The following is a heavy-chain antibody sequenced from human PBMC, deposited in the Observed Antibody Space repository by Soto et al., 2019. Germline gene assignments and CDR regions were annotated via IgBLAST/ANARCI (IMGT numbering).Heavy chain of an antibody. V-gene: IGHV1-2*04. D-gene: IGHD6-13*01. CDR3: ARDAAAAGSSRHYYYYYYGMDV. CDR1: GDTVTGYD. Sequence: SVKIASRTSGDTVTGYDIDWVRQTHGQGLEWMVWINPNSGGTNYAQKFQGWVTMTRDTSISTAYMELSRLRSDDTAVYYCARDAAAAGSSRHYYYYYYGMDVWGQGTTVTVSS. J-gene: IGHJ6*02. CDR2: INPNSGGT.